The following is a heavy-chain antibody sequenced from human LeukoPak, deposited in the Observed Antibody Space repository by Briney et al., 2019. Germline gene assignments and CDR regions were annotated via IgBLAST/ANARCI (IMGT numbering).Heavy chain of an antibody. Sequence: GGSLRLSCAAPGFTVSSNYMSWVRQAPGKGLEWVSVIYSGGSTYYADSVKGRFTISRDNSKNTLYLQMNSLRAEDSAVYYCAIMKVDTATVGWGQGTLVTVSS. CDR2: IYSGGST. CDR1: GFTVSSNY. CDR3: AIMKVDTATVG. J-gene: IGHJ4*02. D-gene: IGHD5-18*01. V-gene: IGHV3-53*01.